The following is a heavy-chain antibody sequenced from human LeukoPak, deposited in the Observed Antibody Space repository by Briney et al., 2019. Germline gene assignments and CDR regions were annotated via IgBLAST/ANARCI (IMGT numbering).Heavy chain of an antibody. Sequence: GGSLGLSCAAPGFIFSVSDMVWARQAPGKGLEWVSTITHNSANIYYADSVKGRFSISRDNARNSLFLQMNSLRAEDTAVYYCAVNFRHWGPGTLVTVSS. J-gene: IGHJ4*02. CDR2: ITHNSANI. CDR3: AVNFRH. D-gene: IGHD2/OR15-2a*01. V-gene: IGHV3-21*01. CDR1: GFIFSVSD.